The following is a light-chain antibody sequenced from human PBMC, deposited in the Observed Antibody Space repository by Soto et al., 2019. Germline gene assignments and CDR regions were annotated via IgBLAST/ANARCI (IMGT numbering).Light chain of an antibody. Sequence: DIQMTQSPSTLSASVGDRVTITCRASQSISTSLAWYQQKPGKAPKVLIYKASSLESGVPSRFSGSGSGTEFILTISSLQPDDFATYYCQHCDSYWTFGQGTKVEIK. CDR2: KAS. J-gene: IGKJ1*01. CDR3: QHCDSYWT. CDR1: QSISTS. V-gene: IGKV1-5*03.